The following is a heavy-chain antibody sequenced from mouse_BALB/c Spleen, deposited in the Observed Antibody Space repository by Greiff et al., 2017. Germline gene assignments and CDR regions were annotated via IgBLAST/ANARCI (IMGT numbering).Heavy chain of an antibody. J-gene: IGHJ3*01. Sequence: EVKLMESGPSLVKPSQTLSLTCSVTGDSIASGYWNWIRKFPGNKLEYMGYISYSGSTYYNPSLKSRISITRDTSKNQYYLQLNSVTTEDTATYYCASLYYDYDGRFAYWGQGTLVTVSA. V-gene: IGHV3-8*02. CDR3: ASLYYDYDGRFAY. D-gene: IGHD2-4*01. CDR1: GDSIASGY. CDR2: ISYSGST.